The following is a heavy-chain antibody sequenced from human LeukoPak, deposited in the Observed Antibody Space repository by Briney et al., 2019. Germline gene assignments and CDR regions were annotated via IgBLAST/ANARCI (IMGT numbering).Heavy chain of an antibody. Sequence: DSVKVSCKASGYTFTSYAISWVRQAPGQGLEWMGWISAYNGNTNYAQKLQGRVTMTTDTSTSTAYMELRSLRSDDTAVYYCARDYTAMVAGYWGQGTLVTVSS. V-gene: IGHV1-18*01. CDR2: ISAYNGNT. CDR1: GYTFTSYA. CDR3: ARDYTAMVAGY. J-gene: IGHJ4*02. D-gene: IGHD5-18*01.